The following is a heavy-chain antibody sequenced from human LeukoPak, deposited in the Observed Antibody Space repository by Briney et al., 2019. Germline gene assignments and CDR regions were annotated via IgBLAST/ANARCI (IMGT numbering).Heavy chain of an antibody. Sequence: TSETLSLTCTVSGGSISSSSYYWGWIRQPPGKGLEWIGGIYYSGSTYYNPSLKSRVTISVDTSKNQFSLKLSSVTAADTAVYYCARGPGYYYYYYMDVWGKGTTVTVSS. J-gene: IGHJ6*03. CDR2: IYYSGST. CDR1: GGSISSSSYY. CDR3: ARGPGYYYYYYMDV. V-gene: IGHV4-39*07.